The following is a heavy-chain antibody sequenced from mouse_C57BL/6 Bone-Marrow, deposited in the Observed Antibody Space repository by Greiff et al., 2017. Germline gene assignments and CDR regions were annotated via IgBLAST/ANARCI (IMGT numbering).Heavy chain of an antibody. CDR1: GYTFTSYW. CDR2: LYPGTGST. CDR3: ARPYYSNYWYFDV. Sequence: QVQLQQPGAELVKPGASMQMSCKASGYTFTSYWITWVKQRPGQGLEWIGDLYPGTGSTNYNEKFKSKATLTVDTSSSTAYMQLSSLTSEDSAVYYCARPYYSNYWYFDVWGTGTTVTVSA. J-gene: IGHJ1*03. V-gene: IGHV1-55*01. D-gene: IGHD2-5*01.